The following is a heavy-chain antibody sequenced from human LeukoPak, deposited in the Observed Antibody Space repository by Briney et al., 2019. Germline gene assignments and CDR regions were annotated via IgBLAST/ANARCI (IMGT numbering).Heavy chain of an antibody. J-gene: IGHJ6*02. Sequence: ASVKVSCKASGYTFTSYGISWVRQAPGQGLEWMGWISVHNGNTDYAQKLQGRVTMTTDTSTSTAYMELRSLRSDDTAVYYCAIGSLPGYGMDVWGQGTTVTVSS. CDR1: GYTFTSYG. D-gene: IGHD2-15*01. CDR2: ISVHNGNT. V-gene: IGHV1-18*01. CDR3: AIGSLPGYGMDV.